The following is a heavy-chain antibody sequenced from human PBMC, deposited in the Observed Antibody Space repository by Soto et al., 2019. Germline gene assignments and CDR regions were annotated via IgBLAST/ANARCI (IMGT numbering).Heavy chain of an antibody. CDR2: FDPEDGET. CDR1: GYTLTELS. CDR3: ATDLLAMVRGVLLPDYYYGMDV. Sequence: QVQLVQSGAEVKKPGASVKVSCKVSGYTLTELSMHWVRQAPGKGLEWMGGFDPEDGETIYAQKFQGRVTMTEDTSTDTAYMELSSLRSEDTAVYYSATDLLAMVRGVLLPDYYYGMDVWGQGTTVTVSS. D-gene: IGHD3-10*01. J-gene: IGHJ6*02. V-gene: IGHV1-24*01.